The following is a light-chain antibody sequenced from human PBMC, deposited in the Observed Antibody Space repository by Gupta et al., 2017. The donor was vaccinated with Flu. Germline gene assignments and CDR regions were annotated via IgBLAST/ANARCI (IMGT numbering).Light chain of an antibody. V-gene: IGKV3-15*01. CDR3: KQYNNWPYT. CDR2: GAS. Sequence: EIVMTQSPATLSVSPGERVTLSCRASQSVSSNLAWYQQKPGQVPRLLIYGASTRATGIPARFSGSGAGTEFTLTVSSLQSEDFAVYYCKQYNNWPYTFGQGTKLEIK. CDR1: QSVSSN. J-gene: IGKJ2*01.